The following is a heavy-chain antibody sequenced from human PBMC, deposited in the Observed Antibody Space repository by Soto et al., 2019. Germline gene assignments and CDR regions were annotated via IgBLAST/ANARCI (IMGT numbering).Heavy chain of an antibody. J-gene: IGHJ6*02. V-gene: IGHV3-9*01. CDR2: IPWNSGTL. CDR1: GFTFNDFA. CDR3: ARHRGYHYYGMDV. Sequence: SLRLSCVASGFTFNDFAMHWVRQAPGKGLEWVSGIPWNSGTLDHADSVRGRFSISRDNAKNSLYLQMNSLRVEDTALYYCARHRGYHYYGMDVWGQGTTVTVSS.